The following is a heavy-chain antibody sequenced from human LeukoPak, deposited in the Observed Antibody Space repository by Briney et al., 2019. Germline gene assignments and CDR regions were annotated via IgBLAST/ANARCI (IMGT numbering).Heavy chain of an antibody. CDR1: GFTFSSYR. D-gene: IGHD1-26*01. Sequence: PGGSLRLSCAASGFTFSSYRVHWVRQAPGKGLEWVAFIRYDGSNKYYADSVKGRFTISRDNSKNTLYLQMNSLRAEDTAVYYCAKRVGAMRYFDYWGQGTLVTVSS. V-gene: IGHV3-30*02. CDR2: IRYDGSNK. CDR3: AKRVGAMRYFDY. J-gene: IGHJ4*02.